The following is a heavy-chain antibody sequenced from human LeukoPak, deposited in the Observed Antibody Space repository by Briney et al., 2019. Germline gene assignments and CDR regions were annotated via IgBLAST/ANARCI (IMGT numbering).Heavy chain of an antibody. CDR2: ISYDGSNK. Sequence: GGSLRLSCAASGFTFSSYGMHWVRQAPGKGLEWVAVISYDGSNKYYADSVKGRFTISRDNSKNTLYLQMNSLKAEDTAVYYCAKGQQWLARAAYFDYWGQGTLVTVSS. V-gene: IGHV3-30*18. D-gene: IGHD6-19*01. CDR1: GFTFSSYG. CDR3: AKGQQWLARAAYFDY. J-gene: IGHJ4*02.